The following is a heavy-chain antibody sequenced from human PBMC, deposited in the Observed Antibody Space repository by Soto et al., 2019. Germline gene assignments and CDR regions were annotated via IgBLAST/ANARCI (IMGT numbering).Heavy chain of an antibody. V-gene: IGHV4-34*01. D-gene: IGHD6-13*01. CDR3: ARDPGAVIAAAGPPDY. CDR1: GGSFSGYY. Sequence: PSETLSLTCAVYGGSFSGYYWSWIRQPPGKGLEWIGEINHSGSTNYNPSLKSRVTISVDTSKNQFSLKLSSVTAADTAVYYCARDPGAVIAAAGPPDYWGQGTLVTVS. CDR2: INHSGST. J-gene: IGHJ4*02.